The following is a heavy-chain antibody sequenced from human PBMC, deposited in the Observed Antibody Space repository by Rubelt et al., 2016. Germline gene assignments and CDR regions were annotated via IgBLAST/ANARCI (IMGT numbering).Heavy chain of an antibody. CDR2: IHNSGNT. J-gene: IGHJ6*03. Sequence: QVQLQQWGAGLLKPSETLSLTCAVDGGSFSGFYWSWIRQPPGKGLEWIGYIHNSGNTNYNPSLKSGVTISVNTSKNQFSLMLTFVTAVATAVYYCARERTLSPRKYYYYYYIDVWGEGTSVTVSS. CDR3: ARERTLSPRKYYYYYYIDV. V-gene: IGHV4-34*01. D-gene: IGHD3-16*01. CDR1: GGSFSGFY.